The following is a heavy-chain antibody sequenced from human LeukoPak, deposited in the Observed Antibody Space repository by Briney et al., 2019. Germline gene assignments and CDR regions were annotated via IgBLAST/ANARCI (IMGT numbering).Heavy chain of an antibody. CDR3: ARDRRYCSSTSCYIDY. Sequence: ASVKVSCKASGYTFTGYYMHWVRQAPGQGLEWMGWINPNSGGTNYAQKFQGRVTMTRDTSISTAYMELGRLRSDDTAVYYCARDRRYCSSTSCYIDYWGQGTLVTVYS. CDR2: INPNSGGT. V-gene: IGHV1-2*02. CDR1: GYTFTGYY. D-gene: IGHD2-2*01. J-gene: IGHJ4*02.